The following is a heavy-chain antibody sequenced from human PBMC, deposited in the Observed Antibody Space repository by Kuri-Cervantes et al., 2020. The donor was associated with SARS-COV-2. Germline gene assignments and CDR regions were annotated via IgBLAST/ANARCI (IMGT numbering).Heavy chain of an antibody. Sequence: GESLKISCTASGFIFSDYYMTWIRQAPGKGLEWVSSISSSSSYIYYADSVKGRFTISRDNAKNSLYLQMNSLRAEDTAVYYCARDSLDWFIPLDYWGQGTLVTVSS. J-gene: IGHJ4*02. CDR3: ARDSLDWFIPLDY. D-gene: IGHD3-9*01. V-gene: IGHV3-11*06. CDR1: GFIFSDYY. CDR2: ISSSSSYI.